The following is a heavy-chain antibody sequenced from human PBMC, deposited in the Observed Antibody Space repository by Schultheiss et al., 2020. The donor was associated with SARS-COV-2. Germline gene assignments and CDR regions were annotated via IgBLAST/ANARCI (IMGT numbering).Heavy chain of an antibody. CDR3: ARAGGDWFDP. CDR1: GDSISSGDHY. CDR2: IHYTGNT. J-gene: IGHJ5*02. D-gene: IGHD3-10*01. V-gene: IGHV4-30-4*02. Sequence: SETLSLTCTVSGDSISSGDHYWNWVRQRPGKGLEWIGYIHYTGNTYSNPSLKARFNMSVDTSKNQFSLKLSSVTAADTAVYYCARAGGDWFDPWGQGSLVTVSS.